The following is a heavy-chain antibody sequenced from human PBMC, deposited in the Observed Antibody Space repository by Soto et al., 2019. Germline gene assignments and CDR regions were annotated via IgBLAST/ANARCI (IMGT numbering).Heavy chain of an antibody. CDR3: AKAWGIDY. CDR2: ISGSGSST. J-gene: IGHJ4*02. D-gene: IGHD7-27*01. Sequence: EVQLLECGGGLVEPGGSRRLSCAASGFTFSSYTMSWVRQAPGKGLEWVSTISGSGSSTYCADSVKGRFTISRDNSKNTLYLQMNSLRVEDTAIYYCAKAWGIDYWGQGTLVTVSS. V-gene: IGHV3-23*01. CDR1: GFTFSSYT.